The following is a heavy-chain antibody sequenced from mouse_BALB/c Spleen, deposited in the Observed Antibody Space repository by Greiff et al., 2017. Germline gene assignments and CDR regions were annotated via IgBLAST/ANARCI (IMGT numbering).Heavy chain of an antibody. D-gene: IGHD3-1*01. Sequence: EVMLVESGGGLVKPGGSLKLSCAASGFTFSSYAMSWVRQTPEKRLEWVASISSGGSTYYPDSVKGRFTISRDNAKNTLYLQMSSLKSEDTAMYYCARQLGLRTWFAYWGQGTLVTVSA. V-gene: IGHV5-6*03. CDR3: ARQLGLRTWFAY. CDR1: GFTFSSYA. J-gene: IGHJ3*01. CDR2: ISSGGST.